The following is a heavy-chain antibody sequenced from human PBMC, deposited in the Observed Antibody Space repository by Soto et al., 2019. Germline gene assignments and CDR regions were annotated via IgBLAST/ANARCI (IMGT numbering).Heavy chain of an antibody. Sequence: GGSLRLSCAASGFTFSSYAMSWVRQAPGKGLEWVSAISGSGGSTYYADSVKGRFTISRDNSKNTLYLQMNSLRAEDTAVYYCAKAVSAAGLPYYFDYWGQGTLVTVSS. V-gene: IGHV3-23*01. J-gene: IGHJ4*02. D-gene: IGHD6-13*01. CDR2: ISGSGGST. CDR3: AKAVSAAGLPYYFDY. CDR1: GFTFSSYA.